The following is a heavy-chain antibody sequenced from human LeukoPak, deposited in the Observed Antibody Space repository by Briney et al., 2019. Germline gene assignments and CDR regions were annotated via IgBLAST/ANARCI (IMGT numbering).Heavy chain of an antibody. D-gene: IGHD3/OR15-3a*01. CDR1: GINFSDSE. J-gene: IGHJ4*02. CDR3: ARGVPTGYYTSCYDY. Sequence: GGSLGLSCAASGINFSDSEMNWVRQAPGKGLGWVSYISSSGTTIYYAYSVKGRFTISRDNAKNSLYLQMNSLRAEDTAVYYCARGVPTGYYTSCYDYWGQGTLVTVSS. V-gene: IGHV3-48*03. CDR2: ISSSGTTI.